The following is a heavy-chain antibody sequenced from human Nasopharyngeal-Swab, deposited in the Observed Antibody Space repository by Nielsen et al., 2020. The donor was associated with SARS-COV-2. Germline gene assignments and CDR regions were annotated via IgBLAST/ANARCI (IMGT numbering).Heavy chain of an antibody. V-gene: IGHV4-34*01. D-gene: IGHD6-13*01. CDR2: INHSGST. J-gene: IGHJ5*02. Sequence: WIRQPPGKGLEWIGEINHSGSTNYNPSLKSRVTISVDTSTDQFSLKLSSVTAADTAVYYCARGQKGEQQLDPPLKTNNWFDPWGQGTLVTVSS. CDR3: ARGQKGEQQLDPPLKTNNWFDP.